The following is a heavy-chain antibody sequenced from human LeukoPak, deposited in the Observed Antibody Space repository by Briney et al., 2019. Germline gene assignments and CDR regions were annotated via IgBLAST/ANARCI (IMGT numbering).Heavy chain of an antibody. Sequence: ASVKVSCKASGGSFSSYAISWVRQAPGQGLEWMGWINPNSGGTNYAQKFQGRVTMTRDTSISTAYMEPSRLRSDDTAVYYCARFEQAMVEDSMVRGVIRNAFDIWGQGTMVTVSS. V-gene: IGHV1-2*02. D-gene: IGHD3-10*01. CDR3: ARFEQAMVEDSMVRGVIRNAFDI. J-gene: IGHJ3*02. CDR1: GGSFSSYA. CDR2: INPNSGGT.